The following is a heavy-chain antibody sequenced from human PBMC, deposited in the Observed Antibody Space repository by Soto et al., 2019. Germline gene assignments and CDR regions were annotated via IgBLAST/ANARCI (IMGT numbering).Heavy chain of an antibody. CDR3: ARHISNLVGASDY. J-gene: IGHJ4*02. D-gene: IGHD1-26*01. Sequence: SETLSLTCTVSGGSISSSSYYWGWIRQPPGKGLEWIGSIYYSGSTYYNPSLKSRVTISVDTSKNQFSLKLSSVTAADTAVYYCARHISNLVGASDYWGQGTLVTVSS. CDR2: IYYSGST. V-gene: IGHV4-39*01. CDR1: GGSISSSSYY.